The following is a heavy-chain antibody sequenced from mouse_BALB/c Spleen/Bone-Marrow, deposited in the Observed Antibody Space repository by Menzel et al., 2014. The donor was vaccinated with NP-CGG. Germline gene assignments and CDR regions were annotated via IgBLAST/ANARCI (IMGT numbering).Heavy chain of an antibody. Sequence: EVKLLESGTVLARPGAAVKMSCKASGYTFSNYWMHWVKQRPGQGLEWIGTIYPGNSDTTYNQKFKGKAKLTAVTSTSTAYMELSSLTNEDSAVYYCTTLARGDFDYWGQGTTLTVSS. CDR3: TTLARGDFDY. V-gene: IGHV1-5*01. D-gene: IGHD3-1*01. CDR2: IYPGNSDT. CDR1: GYTFSNYW. J-gene: IGHJ2*01.